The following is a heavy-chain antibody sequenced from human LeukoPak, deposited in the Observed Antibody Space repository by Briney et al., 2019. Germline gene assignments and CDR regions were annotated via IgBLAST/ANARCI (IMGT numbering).Heavy chain of an antibody. J-gene: IGHJ4*02. D-gene: IGHD4-17*01. CDR3: AKIEDDYGEHGRHY. CDR2: ISGSGGST. CDR1: GFTFSSYA. V-gene: IGHV3-23*01. Sequence: GGSLRLSCAASGFTFSSYAMSWVRQAPGKGLEWVSAISGSGGSTYYADSVKGRFTISRDNSKNTLYLQMNSLRAEDTAVYYCAKIEDDYGEHGRHYGAQGTLVTVSS.